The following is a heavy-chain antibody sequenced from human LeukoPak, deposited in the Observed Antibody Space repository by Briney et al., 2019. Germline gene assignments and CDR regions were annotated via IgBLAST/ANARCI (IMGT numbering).Heavy chain of an antibody. Sequence: SETLSLTCTVSGGSIRSSYYYWGWIRQPPGKGLEWIGSIYDSGSTYYNPSLQSRVTISVDTSKNQFSLKLSSVTAADTAVYYCASGIDPYSSSPPSLHWGQGTLVTVSS. CDR3: ASGIDPYSSSPPSLH. CDR2: IYDSGST. D-gene: IGHD6-13*01. V-gene: IGHV4-39*07. CDR1: GGSIRSSYYY. J-gene: IGHJ4*02.